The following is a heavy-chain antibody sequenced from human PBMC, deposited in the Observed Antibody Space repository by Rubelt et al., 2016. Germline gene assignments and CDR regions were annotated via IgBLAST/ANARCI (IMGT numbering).Heavy chain of an antibody. CDR3: ARDPTDGEYSSSGATCYFDY. CDR2: ISGSGGST. J-gene: IGHJ4*02. CDR1: GFTFSTYA. V-gene: IGHV3-23*01. D-gene: IGHD6-6*01. Sequence: EVQLLESGGGLVQPGGSLRLSCAASGFTFSTYAMTWVRQAPGKGLEWVSAISGSGGSTYYADSVKGRFTISRDNSKNTLYLQMNRLRAEDTAVYYCARDPTDGEYSSSGATCYFDYWGQGTLVTVSS.